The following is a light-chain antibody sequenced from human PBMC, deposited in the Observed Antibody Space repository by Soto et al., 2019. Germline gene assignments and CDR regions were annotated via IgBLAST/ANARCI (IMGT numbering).Light chain of an antibody. Sequence: QAVVTQPPSASGTPGQRVTISCSGSSSNIGNNYVYWYQMVPGTAPKLLIYRNNQRPSGVPDRFSGSRSGTSASLAISGLRSKDEADYYCAAWDDSLSGRGVFGGGTKVTVL. CDR2: RNN. V-gene: IGLV1-47*01. CDR3: AAWDDSLSGRGV. CDR1: SSNIGNNY. J-gene: IGLJ2*01.